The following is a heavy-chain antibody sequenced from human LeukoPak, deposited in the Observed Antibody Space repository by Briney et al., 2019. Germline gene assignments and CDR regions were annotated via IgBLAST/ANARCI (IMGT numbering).Heavy chain of an antibody. CDR3: ARDGELGSPADAFDI. J-gene: IGHJ3*02. D-gene: IGHD1-26*01. CDR1: GFTFSDYY. Sequence: QAGGSLRLSCAASGFTFSDYYMDWVHQAPGKGPEWVGRSRNKAKSYTTEYAASVKGRFTISRDGSKNSLYLQMNSLRAEDTAVYYCARDGELGSPADAFDIWGQGTMVTVSS. V-gene: IGHV3-72*01. CDR2: SRNKAKSYTT.